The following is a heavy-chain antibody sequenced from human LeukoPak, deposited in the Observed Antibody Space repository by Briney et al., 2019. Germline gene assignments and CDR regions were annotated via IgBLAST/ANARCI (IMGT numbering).Heavy chain of an antibody. CDR2: IKQDGSEK. CDR3: AKIHGKGIVVVVAAYYFDY. Sequence: GGSLRLSCADSGFTFSSYWMSWVRQAAGKGLEWVANIKQDGSEKYYVDSVKGRFTISRDNSKNTLYLQMDSLRAEDTAVYYCAKIHGKGIVVVVAAYYFDYWGQGTLVTVSS. J-gene: IGHJ4*02. V-gene: IGHV3-7*01. D-gene: IGHD2-15*01. CDR1: GFTFSSYW.